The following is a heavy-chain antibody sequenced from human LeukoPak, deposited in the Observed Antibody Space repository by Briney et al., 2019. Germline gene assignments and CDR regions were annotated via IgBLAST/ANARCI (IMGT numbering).Heavy chain of an antibody. D-gene: IGHD2-21*01. CDR2: MYYRGTT. J-gene: IGHJ4*02. V-gene: IGHV4-39*02. Sequence: SETLALTCSVSGGSITSSSYHWGWSRQSPERGLEWIGSMYYRGTTYENPSLKSRLTLSIDTSNNQFSLKLTSVTAADTAVYYCAREYSRSVVAGSRPDLWGQGLLVTVSS. CDR1: GGSITSSSYH. CDR3: AREYSRSVVAGSRPDL.